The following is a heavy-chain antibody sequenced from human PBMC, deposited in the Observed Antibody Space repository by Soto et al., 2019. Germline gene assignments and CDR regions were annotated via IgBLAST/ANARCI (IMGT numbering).Heavy chain of an antibody. V-gene: IGHV2-5*02. J-gene: IGHJ5*02. CDR3: AHRVPYNSYWDVGWFDP. CDR1: GFSLTSSGVG. D-gene: IGHD1-20*01. Sequence: QITLKESGPTLLEPTQTLTLTCSFSGFSLTSSGVGVGWLRQAPGKALECLGIIYWDGDRRYNPTLRQRLTITKATPRNQVVLTMTYMETVDTATYYGAHRVPYNSYWDVGWFDPWGQGTLVTVS. CDR2: IYWDGDR.